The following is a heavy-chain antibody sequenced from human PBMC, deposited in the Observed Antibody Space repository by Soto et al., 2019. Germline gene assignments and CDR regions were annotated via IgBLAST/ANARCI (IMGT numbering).Heavy chain of an antibody. CDR2: IWNDGTQK. CDR1: GFTFSNYH. D-gene: IGHD7-27*01. J-gene: IGHJ4*02. V-gene: IGHV3-33*01. Sequence: QVQLVESGGGVVQPGRSLRLSCAASGFTFSNYHIHWVRQTPGKGLEWVALIWNDGTQKYYADSVKGRFTISRDNSNNILYLQVNSLRAEDTAVYYCARIGTWALNFDYWGRGTLVTVSS. CDR3: ARIGTWALNFDY.